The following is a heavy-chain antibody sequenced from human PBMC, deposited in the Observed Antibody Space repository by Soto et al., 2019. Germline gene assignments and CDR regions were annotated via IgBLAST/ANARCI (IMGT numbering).Heavy chain of an antibody. Sequence: GGSLRLSCAASGFTFSSYAMHWVRQAPGKGLEWVAVISYDGSNKYYADSVKGRFTISRDNSKNTLYLQMNSLRAEDTAVYYCARFGYSSSPRYYSYGMDVWGQGTTVTVSS. CDR1: GFTFSSYA. D-gene: IGHD6-6*01. V-gene: IGHV3-30-3*01. CDR2: ISYDGSNK. J-gene: IGHJ6*02. CDR3: ARFGYSSSPRYYSYGMDV.